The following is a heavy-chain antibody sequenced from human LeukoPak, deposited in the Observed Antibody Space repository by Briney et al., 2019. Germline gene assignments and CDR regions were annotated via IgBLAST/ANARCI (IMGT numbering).Heavy chain of an antibody. J-gene: IGHJ4*02. CDR1: GFTFSSYG. D-gene: IGHD3-22*01. CDR2: IRYDGSNK. Sequence: GGSLRLSCAASGFTFSSYGMHWVRQAPGKGLEWVAFIRYDGSNKCYADSVKGRFTISRDNSKNTLYLQMNSLRAEDTAVYYCARVFKYYDSSGPMGYWGQGTLVTVSS. V-gene: IGHV3-30*02. CDR3: ARVFKYYDSSGPMGY.